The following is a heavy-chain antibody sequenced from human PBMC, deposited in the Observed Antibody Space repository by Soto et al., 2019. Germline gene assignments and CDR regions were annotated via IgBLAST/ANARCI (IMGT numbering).Heavy chain of an antibody. CDR1: GFSFSSYS. Sequence: EVQLVESGGGLVKRGGSLRLSCAASGFSFSSYSMNWVRQAPGKGLEWVSSIGSRNSYIYYADSLKGRFTISRDKAKNSLYLQMNSLRAEDTAVYYCATGAAAGPFDYWGQGTLVTVSS. D-gene: IGHD6-13*01. V-gene: IGHV3-21*01. J-gene: IGHJ4*02. CDR2: IGSRNSYI. CDR3: ATGAAAGPFDY.